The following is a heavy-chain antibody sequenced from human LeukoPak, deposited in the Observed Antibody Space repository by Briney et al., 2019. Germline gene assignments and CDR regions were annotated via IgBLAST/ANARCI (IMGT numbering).Heavy chain of an antibody. CDR3: ARGWLAFDY. CDR2: IYTSGST. Sequence: SQTLSLTCTVPGGPISSGSYYWSWIRQPAGKGLEWIGRIYTSGSTNYNPSLKSRVTISVDTSKNQFSLKLSSVTAADTAVYYCARGWLAFDYWGQGTLVTVSS. D-gene: IGHD6-19*01. V-gene: IGHV4-61*02. J-gene: IGHJ4*02. CDR1: GGPISSGSYY.